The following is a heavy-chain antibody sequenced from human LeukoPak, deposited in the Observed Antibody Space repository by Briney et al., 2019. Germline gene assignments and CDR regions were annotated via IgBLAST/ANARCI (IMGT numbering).Heavy chain of an antibody. CDR2: ISGSGSTT. CDR1: GLPFSSFA. Sequence: PGGSLRLSCSASGLPFSSFAMTWVRQAPGKGLEWVSGISGSGSTTYYADSVKGRFTISRDNSKNTLYLQMNSLRVEDTAIYYCAKGGRWDYYDSSHWGQGTMVTVSS. D-gene: IGHD3-22*01. V-gene: IGHV3-23*01. CDR3: AKGGRWDYYDSSH. J-gene: IGHJ3*01.